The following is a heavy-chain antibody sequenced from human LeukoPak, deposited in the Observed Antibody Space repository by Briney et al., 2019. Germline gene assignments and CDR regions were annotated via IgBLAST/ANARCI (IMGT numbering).Heavy chain of an antibody. CDR1: GGSFSGYY. Sequence: PSETLPLTCAVYGGSFSGYYWSWIRQPPGKGLEWIGEINHSGSTNFNPSLKSRVTISVDTSKNQFSLKLSSVTAADTAVYYCARLRSSCNFDYWGQGTLVTVSS. CDR2: INHSGST. CDR3: ARLRSSCNFDY. J-gene: IGHJ4*02. D-gene: IGHD6-13*01. V-gene: IGHV4-34*01.